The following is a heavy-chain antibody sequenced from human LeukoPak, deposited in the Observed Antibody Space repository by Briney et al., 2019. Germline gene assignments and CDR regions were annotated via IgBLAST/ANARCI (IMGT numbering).Heavy chain of an antibody. Sequence: SETLSLTCTVSGGSISSSSYYWGWIRQPPGKGLEWIGSIFYSGSTYYNPSLKSRVTISVDTSKNQFSLKLSSVTAADTAVYYCARRDWVTFGGVNFDYWGQGSLVTVSS. CDR3: ARRDWVTFGGVNFDY. V-gene: IGHV4-39*01. D-gene: IGHD3-16*01. CDR2: IFYSGST. CDR1: GGSISSSSYY. J-gene: IGHJ4*02.